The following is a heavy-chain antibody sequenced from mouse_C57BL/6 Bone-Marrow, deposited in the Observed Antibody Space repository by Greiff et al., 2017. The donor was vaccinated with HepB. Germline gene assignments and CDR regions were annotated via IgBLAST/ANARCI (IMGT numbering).Heavy chain of an antibody. CDR1: GFTFSSYA. CDR2: ISDGGSYT. Sequence: EVQLVESGGGLVKPGGSLKLSCAASGFTFSSYAMSWVRQTPEKRLEWVATISDGGSYTYYPDNVKGRFTISRDNAKNNLYLQMSHLKSEDTAMYYCARDRADYWGTGTTVTVSS. CDR3: ARDRADY. V-gene: IGHV5-4*01. D-gene: IGHD3-1*01. J-gene: IGHJ1*03.